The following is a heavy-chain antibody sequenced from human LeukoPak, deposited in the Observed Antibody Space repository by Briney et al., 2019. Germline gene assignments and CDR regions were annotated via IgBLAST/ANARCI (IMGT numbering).Heavy chain of an antibody. D-gene: IGHD3-22*01. Sequence: PSETLSLTCAVYGGSFSGYYWSWIRQPPGKGLEWIGEINHSGSTNYYPSPKSRVTISVDTSKQYFSLKLSSVTAAHTAVYYCARGRRSKPYYYDSSGPPNLGQGTLVTVSS. V-gene: IGHV4-34*01. CDR2: INHSGST. CDR3: ARGRRSKPYYYDSSGPPN. CDR1: GGSFSGYY. J-gene: IGHJ4*02.